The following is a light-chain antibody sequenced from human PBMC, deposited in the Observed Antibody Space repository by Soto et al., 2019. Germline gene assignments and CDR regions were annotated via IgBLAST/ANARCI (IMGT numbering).Light chain of an antibody. Sequence: DIQMAQSPSSLTASLVDRVTITCRPSQSISSYLNWYQQEPEKAPTLLIYAASSLQSGVPSRFSGSGSGTDFTLTISSLQPEAFATYYCHQSYRTPLTFGGGTKVDIK. CDR3: HQSYRTPLT. CDR2: AAS. V-gene: IGKV1-39*01. CDR1: QSISSY. J-gene: IGKJ4*01.